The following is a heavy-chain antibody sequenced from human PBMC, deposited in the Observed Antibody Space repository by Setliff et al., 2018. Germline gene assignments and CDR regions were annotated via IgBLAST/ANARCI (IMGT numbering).Heavy chain of an antibody. D-gene: IGHD1-1*01. J-gene: IGHJ4*02. V-gene: IGHV4-39*07. CDR2: IYYTGST. CDR1: GGSISSSSHY. Sequence: PSETLSLTCTVSGGSISSSSHYWGWIRQPPGKGLEWIGSIYYTGSTYYNPSLKSRVTMSVDTSKRQFSLKLGSATAADTAVYYCARDMGQPYYFESWGLGTTVTVSS. CDR3: ARDMGQPYYFES.